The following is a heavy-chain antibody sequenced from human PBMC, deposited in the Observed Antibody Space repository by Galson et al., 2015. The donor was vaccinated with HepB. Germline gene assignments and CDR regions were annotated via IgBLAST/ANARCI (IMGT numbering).Heavy chain of an antibody. CDR2: INTYNGNT. D-gene: IGHD3-22*01. J-gene: IGHJ4*02. V-gene: IGHV1-18*01. Sequence: SVKVSCKASGYTFTTYGIIWVRQAPGQGLEWMGRINTYNGNTNYVKKVQGRVTMTTDTSTGTAYMELRSLRSDDTAVYYCATTPWYYSDTTGYFDYWGQGTPVTVSS. CDR1: GYTFTTYG. CDR3: ATTPWYYSDTTGYFDY.